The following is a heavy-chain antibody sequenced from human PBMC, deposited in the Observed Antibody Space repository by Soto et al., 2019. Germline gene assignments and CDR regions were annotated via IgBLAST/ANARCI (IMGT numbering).Heavy chain of an antibody. Sequence: SETLSLTCTVSGASISSSNYYWGWIRQPPGRGLEWIGTMYYSGRTYYNPSLKSRVTTSVDTSKNQFSLKLSAVTATDTAVYYCAGHGNTVTTGYYYGMDVWGQGTTVTVSS. V-gene: IGHV4-39*01. D-gene: IGHD4-17*01. CDR1: GASISSSNYY. CDR2: MYYSGRT. CDR3: AGHGNTVTTGYYYGMDV. J-gene: IGHJ6*02.